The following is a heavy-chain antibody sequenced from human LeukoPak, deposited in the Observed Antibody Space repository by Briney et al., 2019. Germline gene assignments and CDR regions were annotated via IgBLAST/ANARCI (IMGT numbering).Heavy chain of an antibody. CDR3: AKDRLKDGYNGD. CDR2: ISSSGGST. Sequence: PGGSLRLSCAASGFTFSNHGMSWVRQAPGKGLEWVSGISSSGGSTYYADSVKGRFTISRDNSKNTMYLQMNSLRAEDTAIYYCAKDRLKDGYNGDWGQGTLVTVSS. CDR1: GFTFSNHG. V-gene: IGHV3-23*01. D-gene: IGHD5-24*01. J-gene: IGHJ4*02.